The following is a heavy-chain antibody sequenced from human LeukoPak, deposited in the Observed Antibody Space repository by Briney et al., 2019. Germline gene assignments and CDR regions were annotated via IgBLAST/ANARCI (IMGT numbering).Heavy chain of an antibody. D-gene: IGHD3-10*01. CDR3: ARRKGPYGSGTYYDS. V-gene: IGHV3-20*04. Sequence: SGGSLRLSCAASGFPFDDYGMSWVRLAPGKGLEWVSGVSWNGAYTEYADSVRGRFTISRDNAKKSLYLQMNSLRVDDTALYYCARRKGPYGSGTYYDSWGQGILVTVSS. CDR2: VSWNGAYT. J-gene: IGHJ4*02. CDR1: GFPFDDYG.